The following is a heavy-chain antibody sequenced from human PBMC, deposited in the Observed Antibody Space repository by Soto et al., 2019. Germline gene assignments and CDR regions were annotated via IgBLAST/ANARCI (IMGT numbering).Heavy chain of an antibody. CDR2: IYRTGTA. V-gene: IGHV4-39*01. D-gene: IGHD6-19*01. CDR3: ADMRGQWLPRD. J-gene: IGHJ4*02. Sequence: QLQLQESGPGLVEPSETLSLTCTVSGGSISGSDYYWAWLRQPPGKGLEWLGTIYRTGTAYYNPSLKSRVTLSVDSSKNQFFLILNSVSAADTAVYFCADMRGQWLPRDWGQGTLVTVSS. CDR1: GGSISGSDYY.